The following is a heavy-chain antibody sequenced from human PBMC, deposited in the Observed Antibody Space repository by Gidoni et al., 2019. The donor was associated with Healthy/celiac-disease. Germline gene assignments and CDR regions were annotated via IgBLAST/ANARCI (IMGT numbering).Heavy chain of an antibody. Sequence: QVQLVESGGGLVKPGGSLRLSCAASGFTFSDYYMSLIRQAQGKGLEWVSYISSSGSTIYYADSVKGRFTISRDNAKNSLYLQMNSLRAEDTAVYYCAREAWDYVWGSYSDYFDYWGQGTLVTVSS. CDR1: GFTFSDYY. CDR3: AREAWDYVWGSYSDYFDY. V-gene: IGHV3-11*01. J-gene: IGHJ4*02. CDR2: ISSSGSTI. D-gene: IGHD3-16*01.